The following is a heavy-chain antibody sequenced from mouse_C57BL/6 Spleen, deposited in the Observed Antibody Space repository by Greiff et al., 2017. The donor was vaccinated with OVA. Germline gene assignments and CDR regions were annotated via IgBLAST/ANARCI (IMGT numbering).Heavy chain of an antibody. CDR3: ARGDGYYFDY. J-gene: IGHJ2*01. D-gene: IGHD2-3*01. CDR2: IHPNSGST. CDR1: GYTFTSYW. V-gene: IGHV1-64*01. Sequence: VKLKQPGAELVKPGASVKLSCKASGYTFTSYWMHWVKQRPGQGLEWIGMIHPNSGSTNYNEKFKSKATLTVDKSSSTAYMKLSSLTSEDSAVYYCARGDGYYFDYWGQGTTLTVSS.